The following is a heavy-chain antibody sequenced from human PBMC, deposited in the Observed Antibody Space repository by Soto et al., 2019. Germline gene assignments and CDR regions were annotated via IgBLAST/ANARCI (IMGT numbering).Heavy chain of an antibody. D-gene: IGHD4-17*01. CDR1: GFTFRNYG. Sequence: EVQLLESGGGLVQPGGSLRLSCAASGFTFRNYGMSWVRQAPGKGLEWVSAISGSGSSTYYADSVKRRFTISRDNSKNTLSLQMNSLRAEDTAVYYCAKERTVTTVVGQYDYWGQGTLVTVSS. CDR3: AKERTVTTVVGQYDY. V-gene: IGHV3-23*01. J-gene: IGHJ4*02. CDR2: ISGSGSST.